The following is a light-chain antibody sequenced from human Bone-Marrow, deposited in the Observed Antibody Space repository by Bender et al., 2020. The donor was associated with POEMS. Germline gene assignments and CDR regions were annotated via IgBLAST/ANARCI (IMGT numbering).Light chain of an antibody. J-gene: IGLJ3*02. CDR2: DVS. CDR1: SNDVGNYNV. CDR3: CSYAGNSAWV. V-gene: IGLV2-23*02. Sequence: QSALTQPPSASGSLGESVTISCTGTSNDVGNYNVVSWYQQHPGKAPQLIIYDVSNRPSGISVRFSGSKSANTASLTISGLQAEDEADYYCCSYAGNSAWVFGGGTKLTVL.